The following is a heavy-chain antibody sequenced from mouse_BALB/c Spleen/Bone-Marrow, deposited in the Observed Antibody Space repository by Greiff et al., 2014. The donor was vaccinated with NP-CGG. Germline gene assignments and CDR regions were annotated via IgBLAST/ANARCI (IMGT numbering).Heavy chain of an antibody. D-gene: IGHD1-1*01. V-gene: IGHV2-6-5*01. CDR1: GFSLTDYG. CDR2: VWGGGIT. Sequence: VQVVESGPGLVAPSQSLSITCTVSGFSLTDYGVSWIRQPPGKGLEWLGVVWGGGITYYNSTLKSRLSITKDNSKSQVFLKMNSRQTDDTAMYYCAKHDATVVVDYWGQGTTLTVSA. CDR3: AKHDATVVVDY. J-gene: IGHJ2*01.